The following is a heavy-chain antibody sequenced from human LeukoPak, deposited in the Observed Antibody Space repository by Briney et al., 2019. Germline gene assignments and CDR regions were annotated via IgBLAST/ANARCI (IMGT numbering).Heavy chain of an antibody. Sequence: PSETLSLTCTVSGYSISSGYYWGWIRQPPGKGLEWIGSIYHSGSTYYNPSLKSRVTISVDTSKNQFSLKLSSVTAADTAVYYCARHGGEVAAAGFDYWGQGTLVTVSS. V-gene: IGHV4-38-2*02. D-gene: IGHD6-13*01. CDR1: GYSISSGYY. J-gene: IGHJ4*02. CDR2: IYHSGST. CDR3: ARHGGEVAAAGFDY.